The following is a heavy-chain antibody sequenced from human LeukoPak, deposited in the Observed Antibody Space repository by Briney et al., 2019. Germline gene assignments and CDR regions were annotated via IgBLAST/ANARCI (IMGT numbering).Heavy chain of an antibody. CDR3: ARDAAAAGTKWFDP. D-gene: IGHD6-13*01. CDR2: IHHSGST. V-gene: IGHV4-38-2*02. CDR1: GYSISSGYY. Sequence: SETLSLTCIVSGYSISSGYYWGWIRQPPGKGLEWIGMIHHSGSTYYNPSLKSRVTISVDTSKNQFSLKLSSVTAADTAVYYCARDAAAAGTKWFDPWGQGTLVTVSS. J-gene: IGHJ5*02.